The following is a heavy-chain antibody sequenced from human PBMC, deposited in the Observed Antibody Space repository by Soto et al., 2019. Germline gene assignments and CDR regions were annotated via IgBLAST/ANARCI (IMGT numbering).Heavy chain of an antibody. J-gene: IGHJ4*02. CDR1: GYTFTTHA. Sequence: ASVKVSCKASGYTFTTHAMHWVRQAPGQRLEWMGWINGGNGNTKYSQKLQGRVTITRDTSASTAYMELSRLRSDDTAVYYCARGCRYYYDSSGYYLDYWGQGTLVTVSS. D-gene: IGHD3-22*01. V-gene: IGHV1-3*01. CDR3: ARGCRYYYDSSGYYLDY. CDR2: INGGNGNT.